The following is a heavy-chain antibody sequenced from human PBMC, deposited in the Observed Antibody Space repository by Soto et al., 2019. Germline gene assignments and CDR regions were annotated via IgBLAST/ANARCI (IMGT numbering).Heavy chain of an antibody. CDR2: ISSDGSHT. D-gene: IGHD6-19*01. CDR1: GFTFSRSA. V-gene: IGHV3-30-3*01. J-gene: IGHJ4*02. Sequence: PGGSLRLSCAASGFTFSRSAIHWVRQAPGKGLEWVALISSDGSHTSYADSVKGRATISRDNSKSTLYLQMNSLRSEDTAVYYCARVRQQWLVSAHYFDCWGQGTLVTVSS. CDR3: ARVRQQWLVSAHYFDC.